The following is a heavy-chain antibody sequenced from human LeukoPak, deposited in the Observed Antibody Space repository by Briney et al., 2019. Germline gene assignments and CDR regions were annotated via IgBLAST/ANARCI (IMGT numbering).Heavy chain of an antibody. V-gene: IGHV1-46*01. D-gene: IGHD3-22*01. CDR1: GYTFTSYY. CDR2: INPSGGST. J-gene: IGHJ4*02. CDR3: ARGATYYYDSSGYSTDY. Sequence: GASVNVSCKASGYTFTSYYMHWVRQAPGQGLEWMGIINPSGGSTSYAQKFQGRVTMTRDTSTSTVYMELSSLRSEDTAVYYCARGATYYYDSSGYSTDYWGQGTLVTVSS.